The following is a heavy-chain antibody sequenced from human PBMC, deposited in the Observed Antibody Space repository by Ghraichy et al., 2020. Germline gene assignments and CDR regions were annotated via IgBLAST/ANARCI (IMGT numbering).Heavy chain of an antibody. CDR3: ARDAYGSGSCFDS. Sequence: LSLTCAASGFTVSNSDMTWVRQAPGKGLEWVSLLSSGRVTYYADSVQGRFTISRDNSKNTLYLQMNSLRAEDTAVYYCARDAYGSGSCFDSWGQGTLVTVSS. CDR1: GFTVSNSD. CDR2: LSSGRVT. D-gene: IGHD3-10*01. J-gene: IGHJ4*02. V-gene: IGHV3-53*01.